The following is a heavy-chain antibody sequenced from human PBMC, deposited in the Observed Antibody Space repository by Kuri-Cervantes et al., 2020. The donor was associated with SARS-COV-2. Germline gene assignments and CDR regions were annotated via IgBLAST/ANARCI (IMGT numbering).Heavy chain of an antibody. CDR3: ATSCVLPAGAGPIFGVVIDGCNWFDP. D-gene: IGHD3-3*01. CDR2: FDPEDGET. V-gene: IGHV1-24*01. CDR1: GYTLTELS. J-gene: IGHJ5*02. Sequence: ASVKVSCKVSGYTLTELSMHWVRQAPGEGLEWMGGFDPEDGETIYAQKFQGRVTMTEDTSTDTAYMELSSLRSKDTAVYYCATSCVLPAGAGPIFGVVIDGCNWFDPWGQGTLVTVSS.